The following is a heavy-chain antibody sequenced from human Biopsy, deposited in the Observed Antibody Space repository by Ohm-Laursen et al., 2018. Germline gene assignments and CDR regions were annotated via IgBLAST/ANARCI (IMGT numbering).Heavy chain of an antibody. D-gene: IGHD3-22*01. V-gene: IGHV4-39*01. CDR1: GGSISNNNYY. J-gene: IGHJ5*02. Sequence: SETLSLTCPVSGGSISNNNYYWGWIRQPPGKGLEWIGSIFYRGSTHYKPSLKIRVNISVDTSKNQFLLKLNSVTAADTAVYYCARDYDTSGYYYVSWGQGTLVTVSS. CDR2: IFYRGST. CDR3: ARDYDTSGYYYVS.